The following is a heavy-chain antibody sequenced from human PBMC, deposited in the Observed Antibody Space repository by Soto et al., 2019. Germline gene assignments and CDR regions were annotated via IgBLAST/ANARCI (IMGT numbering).Heavy chain of an antibody. Sequence: QVQLVQSGAEVKKPGSSVQVSCKASGGTFSSYAISWVRQATGQGLEWMGGIIPIFGTANYAQKFQRRVTITADESTSTAYMELSSLRSEDTAVYYCARDLLGDGSNSERGYFDYWGQGTLVTVSS. V-gene: IGHV1-69*01. J-gene: IGHJ4*02. CDR1: GGTFSSYA. D-gene: IGHD3-16*01. CDR2: IIPIFGTA. CDR3: ARDLLGDGSNSERGYFDY.